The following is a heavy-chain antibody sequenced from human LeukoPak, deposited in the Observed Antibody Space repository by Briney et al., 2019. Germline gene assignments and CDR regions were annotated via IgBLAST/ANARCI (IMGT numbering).Heavy chain of an antibody. V-gene: IGHV1-69*05. J-gene: IGHJ4*02. Sequence: SVKVSCKASGGTFSSYAISWVRQAPGQGLGWMGGIIPIFGTANYAQKFQGRVTITTDESTSTAYMELSSLRSEDTAVYYCARLKGGYFGTLDYWGQGTLVTVSS. CDR2: IIPIFGTA. CDR3: ARLKGGYFGTLDY. D-gene: IGHD3-9*01. CDR1: GGTFSSYA.